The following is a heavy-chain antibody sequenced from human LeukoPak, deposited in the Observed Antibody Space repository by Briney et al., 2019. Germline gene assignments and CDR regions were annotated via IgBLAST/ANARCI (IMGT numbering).Heavy chain of an antibody. J-gene: IGHJ4*02. Sequence: PGGSLRLSYAASGFTLSGYWMTWFRQAHGKGPEWVANIKEDGSQKNYVDSVKGRFTISRDNAKNSLYLQMNSLRAEDTAVYFCARGGSYPAYWGQGTLVTVSS. D-gene: IGHD3-10*01. CDR1: GFTLSGYW. CDR2: IKEDGSQK. CDR3: ARGGSYPAY. V-gene: IGHV3-7*01.